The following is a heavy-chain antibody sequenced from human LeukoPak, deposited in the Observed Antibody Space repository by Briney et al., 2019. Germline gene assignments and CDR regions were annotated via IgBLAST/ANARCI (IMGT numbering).Heavy chain of an antibody. V-gene: IGHV1-18*01. Sequence: ASVKVSCKASGYTFTSYGISWVRQAPGQGLEWMGWISAYNGNTNYAQKLQGRVTMTTDTSTSTAYMELRSLRSDDTAVYYCARVFGTLASTYNWFDPWGQGTLVTVSS. D-gene: IGHD3-10*01. CDR2: ISAYNGNT. J-gene: IGHJ5*02. CDR1: GYTFTSYG. CDR3: ARVFGTLASTYNWFDP.